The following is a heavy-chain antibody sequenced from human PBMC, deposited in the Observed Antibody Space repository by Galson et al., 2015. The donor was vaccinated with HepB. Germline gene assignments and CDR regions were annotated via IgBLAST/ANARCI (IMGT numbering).Heavy chain of an antibody. J-gene: IGHJ3*02. Sequence: VKVSCKVSGYTFTDYYMHWVQQAPGKGLEWMGLVDPEDGETIYAEKLQGRVTITADTSTDTAYMELSSLRSEDTAVYYCATAGIVGAKDAFDIWGQGTMVTVSS. D-gene: IGHD1-26*01. CDR2: VDPEDGET. CDR1: GYTFTDYY. CDR3: ATAGIVGAKDAFDI. V-gene: IGHV1-69-2*01.